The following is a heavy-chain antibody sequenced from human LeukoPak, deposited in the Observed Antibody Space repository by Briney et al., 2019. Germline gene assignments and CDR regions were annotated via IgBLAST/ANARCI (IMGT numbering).Heavy chain of an antibody. CDR3: ARTVTTTHFDY. CDR1: GGPISSSGYS. Sequence: SETLSLTCAVSGGPISSSGYSWSWIRQPPGKGLEWIGYIYHSGGTYYNPSLKSRVTISVDRSSNQFSLKLTSVTAADTAVYYCARTVTTTHFDYWGQGTLVTVSS. CDR2: IYHSGGT. V-gene: IGHV4-30-2*01. D-gene: IGHD4-11*01. J-gene: IGHJ4*02.